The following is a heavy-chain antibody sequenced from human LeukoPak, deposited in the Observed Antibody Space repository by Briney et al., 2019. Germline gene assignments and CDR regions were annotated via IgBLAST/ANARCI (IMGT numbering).Heavy chain of an antibody. CDR3: ARDGEYSSSNYFDY. CDR1: GFTFSSYS. Sequence: GGSLRLSCAASGFTFSSYSMNWVRQAPGKGLEWVSSISSSSSYIYYTDSVKGRFTISRDNAKNSLYLQMNSLRAEDTAVYYCARDGEYSSSNYFDYWGQGTLVTVSS. J-gene: IGHJ4*02. D-gene: IGHD6-6*01. CDR2: ISSSSSYI. V-gene: IGHV3-21*01.